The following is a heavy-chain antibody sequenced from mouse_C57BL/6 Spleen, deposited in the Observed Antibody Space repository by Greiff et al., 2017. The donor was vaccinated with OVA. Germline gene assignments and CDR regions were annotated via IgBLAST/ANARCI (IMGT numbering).Heavy chain of an antibody. D-gene: IGHD1-1*01. CDR2: IYPRSGNT. V-gene: IGHV1-81*01. CDR1: GYTFTSYG. Sequence: QVQLQQSGAELARPGASVKLSCKASGYTFTSYGISWVKQRTGQGLEWIGEIYPRSGNTYYNEKFKGKATLTADKSSSTAYMELRSLTSEDSAVYFCAPIITTVAYGGQGTTLTVSS. CDR3: APIITTVAY. J-gene: IGHJ2*01.